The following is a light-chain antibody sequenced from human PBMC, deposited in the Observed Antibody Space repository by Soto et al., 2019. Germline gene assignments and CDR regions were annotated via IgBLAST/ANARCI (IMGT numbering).Light chain of an antibody. V-gene: IGLV6-57*02. CDR1: GGSIASNY. CDR3: QSYDSSNRGV. J-gene: IGLJ3*02. CDR2: EDN. Sequence: NFMLTQPHSVSESPGKTVTISCTGSGGSIASNYVQWFQQRPGSAPTTVIFEDNQRPSGVPDRFSGSIDSSSNSASLTISGLKTEDEADYYCQSYDSSNRGVFGGGTKVTVL.